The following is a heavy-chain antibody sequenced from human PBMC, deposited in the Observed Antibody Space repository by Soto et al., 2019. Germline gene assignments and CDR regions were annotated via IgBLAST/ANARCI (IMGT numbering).Heavy chain of an antibody. D-gene: IGHD3-22*01. J-gene: IGHJ4*02. V-gene: IGHV4-31*03. Sequence: SETLSLTCTVSGGSISSGGYYWSWIRQHPGKGLEWIGYIYYSGSTYYNPSLKSRVTISVDTSKNQFSLKLSSVTAADTAVYYCARFHYYDSSGYYYRFDYWGQGTLVTVSS. CDR1: GGSISSGGYY. CDR3: ARFHYYDSSGYYYRFDY. CDR2: IYYSGST.